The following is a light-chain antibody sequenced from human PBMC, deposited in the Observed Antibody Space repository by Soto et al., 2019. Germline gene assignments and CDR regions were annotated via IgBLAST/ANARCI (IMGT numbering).Light chain of an antibody. CDR3: QQSYTTLFT. V-gene: IGKV1-39*01. J-gene: IGKJ3*01. CDR2: AAS. CDR1: QSMSNY. Sequence: DIPMTQSPSSLSASVRDRVTITCRASQSMSNYLNWYQQKPGKAPKLMIYAASSLQRGGPSRFSGSGSGTDFTLTISSLQPEDFATYSCQQSYTTLFTFGPGTNVDI.